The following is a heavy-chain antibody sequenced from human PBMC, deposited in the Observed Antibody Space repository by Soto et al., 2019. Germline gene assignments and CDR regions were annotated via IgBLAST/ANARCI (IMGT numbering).Heavy chain of an antibody. J-gene: IGHJ6*03. D-gene: IGHD3-3*01. Sequence: SETLSLTCAVYGGSFSGYYWSWIRQPPGKGLEWIGEINHSGSTNYIPSLKSRVTISVDTSKNQFSLKLSSVTAADTAVYYCARGCYDFWSGYYYYYYYMDVWGKGTTVTVSS. V-gene: IGHV4-34*01. CDR3: ARGCYDFWSGYYYYYYYMDV. CDR2: INHSGST. CDR1: GGSFSGYY.